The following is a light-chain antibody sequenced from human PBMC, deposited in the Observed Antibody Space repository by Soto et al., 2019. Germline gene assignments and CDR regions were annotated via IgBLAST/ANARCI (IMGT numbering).Light chain of an antibody. CDR3: QQRSNWPF. J-gene: IGKJ1*01. V-gene: IGKV3-11*01. CDR2: DAS. Sequence: EIVLTQSPATLSLSPGERATLSSRASQSVSSYLAWYQQKPGQAPRLLIYDASNRATGIPARFSGSGSGTDFTLTISSLEPEDFAVYYCQQRSNWPFFGQGTKVDIK. CDR1: QSVSSY.